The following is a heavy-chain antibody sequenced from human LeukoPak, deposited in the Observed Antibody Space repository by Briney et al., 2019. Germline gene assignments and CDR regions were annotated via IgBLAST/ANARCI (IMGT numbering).Heavy chain of an antibody. CDR2: IYAAGST. J-gene: IGHJ4*02. V-gene: IGHV4-38-2*02. D-gene: IGHD3-10*01. Sequence: SETLSLTCSVSGYSISTGHYWGWIRQPPGKGLEWIGSIYAAGSTFDSPSLKSRVTMSVDTSKNQFSLKLRSVTAADTAIYYCARVLDYYGSGSYSFDYWGQGTLVTVSS. CDR1: GYSISTGHY. CDR3: ARVLDYYGSGSYSFDY.